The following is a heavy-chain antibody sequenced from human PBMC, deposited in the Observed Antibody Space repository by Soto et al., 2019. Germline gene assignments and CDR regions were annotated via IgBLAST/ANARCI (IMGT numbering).Heavy chain of an antibody. D-gene: IGHD3-10*02. CDR1: GGSISSDHYY. J-gene: IGHJ5*02. Sequence: QLQLQESGPGLVKPSETLSLTCTVSGGSISSDHYYWGWIRPPPGKGLEWIGRVYYSGSTYDNPSLKSRVTMSVDTSKNQFSLKLSSVTAADTAVYYCAGHVRGAVTMNWFDPWGQGTLVTVSS. V-gene: IGHV4-39*01. CDR2: VYYSGST. CDR3: AGHVRGAVTMNWFDP.